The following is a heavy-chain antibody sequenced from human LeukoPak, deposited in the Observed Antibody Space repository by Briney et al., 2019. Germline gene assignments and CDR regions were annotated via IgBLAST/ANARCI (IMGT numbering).Heavy chain of an antibody. Sequence: GGSLRLSCAASGFTFSSYGMHWVRQAPGKGLEWVALISYDGSNEYYPDSVKGRFTISRDDSKSTVYLQMNSLRAEDTAVYYCAKEDTGGWYGIDYWRQGTLVTVSS. CDR3: AKEDTGGWYGIDY. J-gene: IGHJ4*02. CDR1: GFTFSSYG. D-gene: IGHD6-19*01. V-gene: IGHV3-30*18. CDR2: ISYDGSNE.